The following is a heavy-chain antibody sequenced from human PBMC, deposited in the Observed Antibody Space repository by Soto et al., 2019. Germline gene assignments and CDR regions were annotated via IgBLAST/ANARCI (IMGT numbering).Heavy chain of an antibody. CDR3: AGMPYTSGLRFDP. CDR2: IYQSGVT. D-gene: IGHD6-19*01. J-gene: IGHJ5*02. CDR1: GDSYSISTYS. V-gene: IGHV4-30-2*01. Sequence: SETLSLTCNMSGDSYSISTYSWSWIRQPPGKALQWIGFIYQSGVTSYNPSLASRVSISLDRSNSQCSLKLKSVTAADTAVYFCAGMPYTSGLRFDPWGPGTLVTVSS.